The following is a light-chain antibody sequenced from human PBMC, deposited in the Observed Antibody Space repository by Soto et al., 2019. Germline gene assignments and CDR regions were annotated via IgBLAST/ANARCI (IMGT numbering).Light chain of an antibody. J-gene: IGLJ3*02. CDR2: NDR. CDR1: NIGSKS. CDR3: QSYDNSLSGSWV. Sequence: SYELTQPPSVSVAPGQTARITCGGDNIGSKSVHWYQQKPGQAPVLVVYNDRDRPSGIPERFSGSNSGTSASLAINGLQAEDEAHYYCQSYDNSLSGSWVFGGGTKLTVL. V-gene: IGLV3-21*02.